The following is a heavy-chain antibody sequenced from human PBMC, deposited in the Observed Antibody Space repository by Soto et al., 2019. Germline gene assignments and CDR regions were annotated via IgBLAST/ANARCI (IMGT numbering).Heavy chain of an antibody. CDR1: GFTFSSYG. CDR3: AKAVGATTDWFDP. V-gene: IGHV3-30*18. CDR2: ISYDGSNK. Sequence: QVQLVESGGGVVQPGRSLRLSCAASGFTFSSYGMHWVRQAPGKGLEWVAVISYDGSNKYYADSVKGRFTISRDNSKNTLYLQMNSLRAEDTAVYYCAKAVGATTDWFDPWCQGTLVTVSS. D-gene: IGHD1-26*01. J-gene: IGHJ5*02.